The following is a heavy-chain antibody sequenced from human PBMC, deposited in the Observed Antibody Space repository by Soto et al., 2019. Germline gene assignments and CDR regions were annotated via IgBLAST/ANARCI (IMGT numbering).Heavy chain of an antibody. V-gene: IGHV3-9*01. D-gene: IGHD2-15*01. CDR1: GFTFDDYA. Sequence: EVQLVESGGGLVQPGRSLRLSCAASGFTFDDYAMHWVRQAPGKGLEWVSGISWNSGSIGYADSVKGRFTISRDNAKNSLYLQMNSLRAEDTALYYCAKDARCSGGSCYSGGLDYYYYYGMDVWGQGTTVTVSS. J-gene: IGHJ6*02. CDR3: AKDARCSGGSCYSGGLDYYYYYGMDV. CDR2: ISWNSGSI.